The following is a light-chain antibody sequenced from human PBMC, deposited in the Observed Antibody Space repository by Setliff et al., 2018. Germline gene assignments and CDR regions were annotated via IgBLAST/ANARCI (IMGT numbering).Light chain of an antibody. J-gene: IGLJ3*02. CDR3: VLYLGGGRWG. Sequence: QTVVTQEPSFSVSPGGTVTLTCGLNSGSVSTSDYPSWYQQTPGQAPRTLIYNTNTRSSGVPDRFSGSILGNKAALTITGAQADDESEYHCVLYLGGGRWGFGGGTKGTVL. CDR1: SGSVSTSDY. CDR2: NTN. V-gene: IGLV8-61*01.